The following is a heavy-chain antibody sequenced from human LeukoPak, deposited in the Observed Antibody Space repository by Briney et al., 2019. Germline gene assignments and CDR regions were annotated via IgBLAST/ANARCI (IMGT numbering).Heavy chain of an antibody. V-gene: IGHV4-39*01. D-gene: IGHD6-13*01. Sequence: PSETLSLTCTVSGGSISSSSYYWGWIRQPPGKGLEWIGSIYYSGSTYYNPSLKSRVTISVDTSKNQFSLKLSSVTAADTAVYYCATGVSAALDPNCWFDPWGQGTLVTVSS. J-gene: IGHJ5*02. CDR1: GGSISSSSYY. CDR3: ATGVSAALDPNCWFDP. CDR2: IYYSGST.